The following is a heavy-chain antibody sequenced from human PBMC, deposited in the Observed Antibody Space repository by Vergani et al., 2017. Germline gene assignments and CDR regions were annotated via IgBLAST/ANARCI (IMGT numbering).Heavy chain of an antibody. Sequence: EVQLVESGGALIQPGGSLRLSCAASGFTFSNSAVSWVRQAPGRGLAWVSSISGPGLSTYYADSVKGRFSISRDNSKNTVFLQMHSLRAEDTAIYYCAGPQGTSAYYYGGFDYWGQGILVTVSS. J-gene: IGHJ4*02. CDR2: ISGPGLST. CDR1: GFTFSNSA. V-gene: IGHV3-23*04. D-gene: IGHD3-22*01. CDR3: AGPQGTSAYYYGGFDY.